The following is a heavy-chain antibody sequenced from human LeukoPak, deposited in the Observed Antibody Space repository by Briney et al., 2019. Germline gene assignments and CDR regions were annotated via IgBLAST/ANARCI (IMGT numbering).Heavy chain of an antibody. Sequence: GGSLRLSCAASGFTFSSYWMHWVRQAPGKGLVWVSRINSDGSSTSYADSVKGRFTISRDNAKNTLYLQMNSLRAEDTAVYYCARDSGGGMFEREPGPIVVVPAATRDQDLFDIWGQGTMVTVSS. J-gene: IGHJ3*02. CDR3: ARDSGGGMFEREPGPIVVVPAATRDQDLFDI. CDR1: GFTFSSYW. V-gene: IGHV3-74*01. CDR2: INSDGSST. D-gene: IGHD2-2*01.